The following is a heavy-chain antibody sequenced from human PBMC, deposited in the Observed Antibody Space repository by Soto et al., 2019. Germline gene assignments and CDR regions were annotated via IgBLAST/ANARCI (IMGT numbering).Heavy chain of an antibody. J-gene: IGHJ4*02. CDR3: ARGFCSSTTCHFDF. D-gene: IGHD2-2*01. CDR1: GYTFINYD. Sequence: QVQLVQSGAEVKKPGASVKVSCKASGYTFINYDINWVRQTTGQGLEWMGWMNPNSGNTGYAQKFQGRVTMTRNTSICTAYIELSSLRSEDTAVYYCARGFCSSTTCHFDFWGQGALVTVSS. V-gene: IGHV1-8*01. CDR2: MNPNSGNT.